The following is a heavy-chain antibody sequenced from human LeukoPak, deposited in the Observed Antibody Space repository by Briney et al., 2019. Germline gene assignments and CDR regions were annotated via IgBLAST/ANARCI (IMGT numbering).Heavy chain of an antibody. V-gene: IGHV4-4*09. CDR1: GGSISSYY. CDR2: IYTSGST. J-gene: IGHJ4*02. D-gene: IGHD3-22*01. Sequence: SEALSLTCTVSGGSISSYYWSWIRQPPGKGLEWIGYIYTSGSTNYNPSLKSRVTISVDTSKNQFSLKLSSVTAADTAVYYCARVGLYDSSPEYYFDYWGQGTLVTVSS. CDR3: ARVGLYDSSPEYYFDY.